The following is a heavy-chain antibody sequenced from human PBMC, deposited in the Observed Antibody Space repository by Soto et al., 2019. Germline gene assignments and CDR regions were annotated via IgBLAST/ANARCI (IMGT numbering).Heavy chain of an antibody. J-gene: IGHJ6*03. CDR3: ARRGYGSRWPNVYMDV. V-gene: IGHV3-30*03. CDR1: GFSFSIYG. D-gene: IGHD6-13*01. Sequence: GGSLRLSCAASGFSFSIYGMHWVRQAPGKGLEWVALISYGESNKFYADSVKGRFTISRDNSKNTLYLQMGSLRAEDMALYYCARRGYGSRWPNVYMDVWGKGTTVTVSS. CDR2: ISYGESNK.